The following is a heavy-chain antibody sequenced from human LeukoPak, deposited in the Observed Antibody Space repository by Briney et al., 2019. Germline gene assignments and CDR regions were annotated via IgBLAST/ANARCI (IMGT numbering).Heavy chain of an antibody. J-gene: IGHJ3*02. V-gene: IGHV4-30-4*08. CDR2: IYYSGST. CDR3: ARAPPGVAFDI. CDR1: GGSISSGDCY. D-gene: IGHD2-8*01. Sequence: PSETLSLTCTVSGGSISSGDCYWSWIRQPPGKGLEWIGYIYYSGSTYYNPSLKSRVTISVDTSKNQFSLKLSSVTAADTAVYYCARAPPGVAFDIWGQGTMGTVSS.